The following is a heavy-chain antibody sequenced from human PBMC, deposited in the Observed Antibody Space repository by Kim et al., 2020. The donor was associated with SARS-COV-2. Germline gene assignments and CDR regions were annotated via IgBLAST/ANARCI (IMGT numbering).Heavy chain of an antibody. CDR3: ARGGGYGSGCYYYDP. D-gene: IGHD3-10*01. J-gene: IGHJ5*02. CDR1: GGTFSSYA. Sequence: SVKVSCKASGGTFSSYAISWVRQAPGQGLEWMGGIIPIFGTANYAQKFQGRVTITADESTGTAYMELSSLRSEDTAVYYCARGGGYGSGCYYYDPWGQGTLVTVSS. V-gene: IGHV1-69*13. CDR2: IIPIFGTA.